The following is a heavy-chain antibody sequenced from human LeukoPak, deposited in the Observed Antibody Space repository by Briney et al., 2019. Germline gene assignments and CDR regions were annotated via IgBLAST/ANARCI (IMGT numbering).Heavy chain of an antibody. CDR3: AKDPTTVVTLNYFDY. J-gene: IGHJ4*02. D-gene: IGHD4-23*01. CDR2: ISSSSSYI. Sequence: GGSLRLSCAASGFTFSSYSMNWVRQAPGKGLEWVSSISSSSSYIYYADSVKGRFAISRDNSKNTLYLQMNSLRAEDTAVYYCAKDPTTVVTLNYFDYWGQGTLVTVSS. CDR1: GFTFSSYS. V-gene: IGHV3-21*01.